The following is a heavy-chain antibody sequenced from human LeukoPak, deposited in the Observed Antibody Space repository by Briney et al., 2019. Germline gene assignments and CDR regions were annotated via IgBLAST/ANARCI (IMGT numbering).Heavy chain of an antibody. CDR1: GFTFSDYY. Sequence: PGGSLRLSCAASGFTFSDYYMNWIRQAPGRGLEYISYIGGSSGDTNYADSVKGRFTISRDNAKNSLYLQMNSLKVEDTAIYYCTRADRSVDYWGQGTLVTVSS. V-gene: IGHV3-11*06. CDR2: IGGSSGDT. J-gene: IGHJ4*02. CDR3: TRADRSVDY.